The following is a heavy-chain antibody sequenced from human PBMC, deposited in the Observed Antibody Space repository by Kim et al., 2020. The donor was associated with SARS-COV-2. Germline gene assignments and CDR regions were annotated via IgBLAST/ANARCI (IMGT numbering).Heavy chain of an antibody. V-gene: IGHV3-74*01. D-gene: IGHD1-26*01. J-gene: IGHJ4*02. CDR3: ARNHLISGSNAVAY. Sequence: ADSVKGRVTIYRDNAKSTVYLQMNRLRAEATAVYYCARNHLISGSNAVAYWGQGTLVTVSS.